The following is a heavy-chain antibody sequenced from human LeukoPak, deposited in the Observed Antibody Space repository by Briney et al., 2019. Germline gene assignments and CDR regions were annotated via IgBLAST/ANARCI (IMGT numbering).Heavy chain of an antibody. V-gene: IGHV4-4*07. CDR1: GGSISSYY. CDR3: ARDHVATISPWYYYYMDV. CDR2: IYTSGST. Sequence: SETLSLTCTVSGGSISSYYWSWIRQPAGKGLEWIGRIYTSGSTNYNPSLKSRVTMSVDTSKNQFSLKLSSVTAADTAVYYCARDHVATISPWYYYYMDVWGKGTTVTVSS. D-gene: IGHD5-12*01. J-gene: IGHJ6*03.